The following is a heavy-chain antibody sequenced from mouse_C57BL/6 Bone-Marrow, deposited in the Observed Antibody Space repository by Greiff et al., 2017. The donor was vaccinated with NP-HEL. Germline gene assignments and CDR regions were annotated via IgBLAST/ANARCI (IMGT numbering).Heavy chain of an antibody. CDR3: ARDGDHYGNAMDY. V-gene: IGHV5-4*01. Sequence: EVKLMESGGGLVKPGGSLKLSCAASGFTFSSYAMSWVRQTPEKRLEWVATISDGGSYTYSPDNVKGRFTISRDNAKNNLYLQMSHLKSEDTAMYYCARDGDHYGNAMDYWGQGTSVTVSS. J-gene: IGHJ4*01. CDR1: GFTFSSYA. D-gene: IGHD1-1*01. CDR2: ISDGGSYT.